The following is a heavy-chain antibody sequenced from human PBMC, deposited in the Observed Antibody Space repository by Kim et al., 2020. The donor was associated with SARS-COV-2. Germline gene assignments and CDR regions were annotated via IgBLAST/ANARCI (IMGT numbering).Heavy chain of an antibody. J-gene: IGHJ6*02. CDR3: ARDLVRGVIITGGMDV. CDR1: GYTFTGYY. V-gene: IGHV1-2*04. D-gene: IGHD3-10*01. CDR2: INPNSGGT. Sequence: ASVKVSCKASGYTFTGYYMHWVRQAPGQGLEWMGWINPNSGGTNYAQKFQGWVTMTRDTSISTAYMELSRLRSDDTAVYYCARDLVRGVIITGGMDVWGQGTTVTVSS.